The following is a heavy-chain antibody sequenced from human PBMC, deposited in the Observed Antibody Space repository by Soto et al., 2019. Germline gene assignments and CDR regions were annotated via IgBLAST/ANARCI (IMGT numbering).Heavy chain of an antibody. D-gene: IGHD6-13*01. Sequence: SETLSLTCTVSGGSISSYYWSWIRQPPGKELEWIGYIYYSGSTNYNPSLRSRVSISVDTSKNQFPLKLSSVTAADMAVYYCARGPTTAAADAFDYWGQGTLVTVSS. J-gene: IGHJ4*02. CDR1: GGSISSYY. CDR3: ARGPTTAAADAFDY. V-gene: IGHV4-59*13. CDR2: IYYSGST.